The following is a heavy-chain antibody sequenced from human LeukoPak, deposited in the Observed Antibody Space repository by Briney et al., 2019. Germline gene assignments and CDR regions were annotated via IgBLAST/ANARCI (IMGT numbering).Heavy chain of an antibody. CDR3: ARDSTSSNHDY. V-gene: IGHV3-9*01. CDR2: ISWNSGSI. Sequence: GRSLRLSCAASGFTFDDYAMHWVRQAPGKGLEWVSGISWNSGSIGYADSVKGRFTISRDNAKNSLYLQMNSLRAEDTAVYYCARDSTSSNHDYWGQGTLVTVSS. CDR1: GFTFDDYA. D-gene: IGHD1-14*01. J-gene: IGHJ4*02.